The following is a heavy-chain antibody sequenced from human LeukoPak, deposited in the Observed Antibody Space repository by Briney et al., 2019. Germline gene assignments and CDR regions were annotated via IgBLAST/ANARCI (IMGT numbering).Heavy chain of an antibody. CDR1: GFMFSSNW. CDR3: ARAKFENYYYYGMDV. D-gene: IGHD3-16*01. Sequence: GGSLRLSCAASGFMFSSNWMSWVRLAPGKGLEWVANIKEDGTETYYVDSVKGRFTISRDNAKNSLYLQMNSLRAEDTAVYYCARAKFENYYYYGMDVWGQGTTVTVSS. CDR2: IKEDGTET. V-gene: IGHV3-7*01. J-gene: IGHJ6*02.